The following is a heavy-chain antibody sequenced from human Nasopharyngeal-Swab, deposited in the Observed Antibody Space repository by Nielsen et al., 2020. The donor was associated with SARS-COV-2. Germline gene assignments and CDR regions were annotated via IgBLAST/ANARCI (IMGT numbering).Heavy chain of an antibody. D-gene: IGHD3-16*01. CDR2: IYYSGST. V-gene: IGHV4-59*08. J-gene: IGHJ4*02. CDR1: GGSISSYY. CDR3: ASGGAPYYFDY. Sequence: SETLSLTCTVSGGSISSYYWSWIRQPPGKGLEWIGYIYYSGSTNYNPSLKSRVTISVDTSKNQFSLKLSSVTAADTAVHYCASGGAPYYFDYWGQGTLVTVSS.